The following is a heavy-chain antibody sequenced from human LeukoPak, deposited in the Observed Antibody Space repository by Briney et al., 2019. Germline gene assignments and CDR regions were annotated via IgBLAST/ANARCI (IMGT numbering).Heavy chain of an antibody. CDR1: GFTFTSYA. J-gene: IGHJ4*02. V-gene: IGHV3-23*01. D-gene: IGHD6-19*01. CDR3: AKVLRRGWYDYFDY. Sequence: GGSLRLSCAASGFTFTSYAMNWVRQAPGKGLEWVSAISGSGGSTYYAGSVKGRFTISRDNSKNTLYLQMNSLRAEDTAVYYCAKVLRRGWYDYFDYWGQGTLVTVSS. CDR2: ISGSGGST.